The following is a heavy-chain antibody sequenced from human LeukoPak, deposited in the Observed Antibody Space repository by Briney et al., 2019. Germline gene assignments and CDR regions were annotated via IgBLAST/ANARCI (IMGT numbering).Heavy chain of an antibody. CDR1: GFTFSNFG. CDR2: ISPDGTDK. J-gene: IGHJ4*02. V-gene: IGHV3-30*18. CDR3: AKDSSTTWFGGDSK. Sequence: GGSLRLSCAASGFTFSNFGLHWVRQAPGKGLEWVALISPDGTDKNYVDSVKGRFIISRDNSKNTLTLQMNSLRAEDTAVYWCAKDSSTTWFGGDSKWGQGTLVTVSS. D-gene: IGHD3-10*01.